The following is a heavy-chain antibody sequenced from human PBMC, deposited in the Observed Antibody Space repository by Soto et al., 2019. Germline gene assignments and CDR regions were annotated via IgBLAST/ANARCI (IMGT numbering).Heavy chain of an antibody. CDR2: IYYSGST. V-gene: IGHV4-39*01. D-gene: IGHD6-6*01. Sequence: SETLSLTCTVSGGSISSSSYYWGWVRQPPGKGLEWIGSIYYSGSTYYNPSLKSRVTISVDTSKNQFSLKLSSVTAADTAVYYCASPAFWAPSIAARPGYYGMDVWGQGTTVTVSS. J-gene: IGHJ6*02. CDR1: GGSISSSSYY. CDR3: ASPAFWAPSIAARPGYYGMDV.